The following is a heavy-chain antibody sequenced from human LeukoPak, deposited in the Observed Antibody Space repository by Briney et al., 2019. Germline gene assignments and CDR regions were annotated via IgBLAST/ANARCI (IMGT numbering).Heavy chain of an antibody. CDR1: GGFISSGGYY. V-gene: IGHV4-31*03. CDR2: IYYSGST. CDR3: ARVGGSYYGFDY. D-gene: IGHD1-26*01. Sequence: PSQTLSLTCTVSGGFISSGGYYWSWIRQHPGKGLEWIGYIYYSGSTYYNPSLKSRVTISVDTSKNQFSLKLSSVTAADTAVYYCARVGGSYYGFDYWGQGTPVTVSS. J-gene: IGHJ4*02.